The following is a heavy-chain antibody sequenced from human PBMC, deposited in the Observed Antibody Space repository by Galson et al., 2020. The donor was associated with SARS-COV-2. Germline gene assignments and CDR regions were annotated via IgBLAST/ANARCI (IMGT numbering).Heavy chain of an antibody. CDR1: GFTFSSYA. Sequence: GESLKISCAASGFTFSSYAMHWVRQAPGKGLEWVAVISYDGSNKYYADSVKGRFTISRDNSKNTLYLQMNSLRAEDTAVYYCARTSIAVAPPDYWGQGTLVTVSS. V-gene: IGHV3-30*04. D-gene: IGHD6-19*01. CDR3: ARTSIAVAPPDY. CDR2: ISYDGSNK. J-gene: IGHJ4*02.